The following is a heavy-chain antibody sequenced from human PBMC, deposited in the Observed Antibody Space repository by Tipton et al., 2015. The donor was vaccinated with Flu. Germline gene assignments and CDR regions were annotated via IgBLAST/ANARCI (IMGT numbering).Heavy chain of an antibody. CDR2: ISNSGSTI. Sequence: SLRLSCSTSGFIFSGYEMTWVRQAPGKGLEWISYISNSGSTIRYADSVKGRFTISRDNAKNSLYLQMNSLRAEDTAVYYCARSVVPAAIDYWGQGTLVTVSS. J-gene: IGHJ4*02. V-gene: IGHV3-48*03. D-gene: IGHD2-2*01. CDR3: ARSVVPAAIDY. CDR1: GFIFSGYE.